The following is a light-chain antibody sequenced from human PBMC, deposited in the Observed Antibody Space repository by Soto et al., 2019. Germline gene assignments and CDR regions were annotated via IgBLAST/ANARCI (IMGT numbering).Light chain of an antibody. CDR1: QSVSSSY. Sequence: EIVLTQSPGTLSLSPGERATLSCRASQSVSSSYLAWCQQKPGQAPRLLIYGASSRATGIPDRFSGSGSGTDFTLTISRLEPEDFAVYYCQQYDVTPPNTFGGGTKVDIK. V-gene: IGKV3-20*01. CDR3: QQYDVTPPNT. CDR2: GAS. J-gene: IGKJ4*01.